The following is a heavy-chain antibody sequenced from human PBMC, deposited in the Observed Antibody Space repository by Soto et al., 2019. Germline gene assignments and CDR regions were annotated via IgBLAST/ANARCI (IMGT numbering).Heavy chain of an antibody. D-gene: IGHD2-2*01. J-gene: IGHJ5*02. V-gene: IGHV4-39*01. CDR1: GDSISKTTSY. CDR3: ARRVGSCSGTSCNGWFDP. Sequence: KPSETLSLTCSVSGDSISKTTSYWGWIRQPPGKGLEWIGTIYHSGSTYYNPSLMSRVTLSIDKSENQFSLKLNSVTAADTAVYYCARRVGSCSGTSCNGWFDPWGQGTLVTVS. CDR2: IYHSGST.